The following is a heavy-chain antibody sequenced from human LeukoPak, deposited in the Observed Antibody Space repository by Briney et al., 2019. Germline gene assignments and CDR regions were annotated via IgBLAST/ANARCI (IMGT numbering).Heavy chain of an antibody. Sequence: GGSLRLSCAASGFTFSSYGMHWVRQAPGKGLEWVAFIRYDGSNKYYADSVKGRFTISRDNSKNTLYLQMNSLRAEDTAVYYCAKDRGSISSGWYPYYFDYWGQGTLVTVSS. CDR3: AKDRGSISSGWYPYYFDY. CDR1: GFTFSSYG. D-gene: IGHD6-19*01. V-gene: IGHV3-30*02. J-gene: IGHJ4*02. CDR2: IRYDGSNK.